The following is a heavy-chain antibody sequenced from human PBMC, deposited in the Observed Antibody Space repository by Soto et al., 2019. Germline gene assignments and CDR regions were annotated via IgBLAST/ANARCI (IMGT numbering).Heavy chain of an antibody. CDR2: ISYDGSNK. V-gene: IGHV3-30-3*01. J-gene: IGHJ5*02. CDR3: ARGGYYDFWSGFGVYNWFDP. CDR1: GFTFSSYA. D-gene: IGHD3-3*01. Sequence: PGGSLRLSCAASGFTFSSYAMHWVRQAPGKGLEWVAVISYDGSNKYYADSVKGRFTISRDNSKNTLYLQMNSLRAEDTAVYYCARGGYYDFWSGFGVYNWFDPWGQGTLVTVSS.